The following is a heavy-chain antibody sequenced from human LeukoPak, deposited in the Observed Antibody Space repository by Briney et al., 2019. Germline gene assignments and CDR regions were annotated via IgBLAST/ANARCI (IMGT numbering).Heavy chain of an antibody. CDR1: GGTFSRYA. CDR3: ARGDLSSIAAPPPFDY. J-gene: IGHJ4*02. V-gene: IGHV1-69*05. CDR2: IIPIFGTA. Sequence: SVKVSCKASGGTFSRYAISWVRQAPGQGLEWMGGIIPIFGTANYAQKFQGRVTITTDESTSTAYMELSSLRSEDTAVYYCARGDLSSIAAPPPFDYWGQGTLVTVSS. D-gene: IGHD6-6*01.